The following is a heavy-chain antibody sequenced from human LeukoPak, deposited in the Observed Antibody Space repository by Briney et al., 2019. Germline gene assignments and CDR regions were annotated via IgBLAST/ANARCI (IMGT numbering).Heavy chain of an antibody. CDR1: GYTFTVYY. Sequence: ASVKVSCKASGYTFTVYYMHWVRQAPGQGLEWMGWINPNSGGTNYAQKFQGRVTMTGDTSISTAYMELSRLRSDDTAVYYCARVAPLRLGELSLLRFWDYWGQGTLVTVSS. CDR2: INPNSGGT. J-gene: IGHJ4*02. V-gene: IGHV1-2*02. D-gene: IGHD3-16*02. CDR3: ARVAPLRLGELSLLRFWDY.